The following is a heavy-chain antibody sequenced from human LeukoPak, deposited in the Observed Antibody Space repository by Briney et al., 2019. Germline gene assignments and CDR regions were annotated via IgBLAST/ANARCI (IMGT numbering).Heavy chain of an antibody. D-gene: IGHD2-2*01. CDR1: GFTFSSYA. CDR3: AKGYCSSTSCYSRLDP. CDR2: ICGSGGST. J-gene: IGHJ5*02. Sequence: GGSLRLSCAASGFTFSSYAMSWVRQAPGEGLEWFSAICGSGGSTYYAHSVKGGFTLSRDNSKNTLHLQMNSLRADDTAVYYCAKGYCSSTSCYSRLDPWGQGTRVPVPS. V-gene: IGHV3-23*01.